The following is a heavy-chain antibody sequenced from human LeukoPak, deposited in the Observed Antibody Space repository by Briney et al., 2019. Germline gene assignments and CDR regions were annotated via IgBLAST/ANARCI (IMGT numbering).Heavy chain of an antibody. D-gene: IGHD3-3*01. CDR2: INHSGST. J-gene: IGHJ4*02. CDR1: GGSFSGYY. CDR3: AREGITIFGVVRNLAFDY. Sequence: SETLSLTCAVYGGSFSGYYWSWIRQPPGKGLEWIGEINHSGSTNYNPSLKSRVTISVDTSKNQFSLKLSSVTAADTAVYYCAREGITIFGVVRNLAFDYWGQGTLVTVPS. V-gene: IGHV4-34*01.